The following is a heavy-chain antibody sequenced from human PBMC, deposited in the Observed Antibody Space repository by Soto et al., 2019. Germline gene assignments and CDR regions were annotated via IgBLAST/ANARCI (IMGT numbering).Heavy chain of an antibody. V-gene: IGHV4-59*08. CDR3: ARAAMVRGSYYYYGMDV. CDR2: IYYSGST. Sequence: SETLSLTCTVSGGSISSYYWSWIRQPPGKGLEWIGYIYYSGSTNYNPSLKSRVTISVDTSKNQFSLKLSSVTAADTAVYYCARAAMVRGSYYYYGMDVWGQGTTVTVSS. D-gene: IGHD3-10*01. J-gene: IGHJ6*02. CDR1: GGSISSYY.